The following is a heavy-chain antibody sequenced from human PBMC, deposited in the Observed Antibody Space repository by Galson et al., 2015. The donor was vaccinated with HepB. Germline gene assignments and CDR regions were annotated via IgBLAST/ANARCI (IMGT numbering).Heavy chain of an antibody. Sequence: SVKVSCKASGYTFTAYYLHWVRQAPGQGLEWMGWINPNTGGTNYAQKFQGRVTMTRDTSISTAYMELSRLRSDDTAVYYCARDREAAYWGQGTLVTVSS. CDR1: GYTFTAYY. V-gene: IGHV1-2*02. CDR3: ARDREAAY. J-gene: IGHJ4*02. CDR2: INPNTGGT. D-gene: IGHD5-24*01.